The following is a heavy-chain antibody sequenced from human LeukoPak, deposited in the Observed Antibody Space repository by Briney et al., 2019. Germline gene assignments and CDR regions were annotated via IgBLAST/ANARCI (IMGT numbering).Heavy chain of an antibody. CDR1: GFTFSSYG. D-gene: IGHD3-9*01. CDR2: IWYDGSNK. J-gene: IGHJ4*02. Sequence: GGSLRLSCAASGFTFSSYGMHWVRQAPGKGLEWVAVIWYDGSNKYYADSVKGRFTISRDNSKNTLYLQMNSLRAEDTAVYYCAKDSLYYDILTGYERLLDYWGQGTLVTVSS. V-gene: IGHV3-33*06. CDR3: AKDSLYYDILTGYERLLDY.